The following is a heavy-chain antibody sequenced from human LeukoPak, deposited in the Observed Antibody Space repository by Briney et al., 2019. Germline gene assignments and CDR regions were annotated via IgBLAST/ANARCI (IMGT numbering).Heavy chain of an antibody. CDR1: GFTFSSYG. V-gene: IGHV3-30*18. D-gene: IGHD3-16*01. J-gene: IGHJ4*02. Sequence: GGTLRLSCAASGFTFSSYGMHWVRQAPGKGLEWVAVISYDGSNKYYADSVKGRFTISRDNSKNTLYLQMNSLRAEDTAVYYCAKDRYDYVIYYFDYWGQGTLVTVSS. CDR2: ISYDGSNK. CDR3: AKDRYDYVIYYFDY.